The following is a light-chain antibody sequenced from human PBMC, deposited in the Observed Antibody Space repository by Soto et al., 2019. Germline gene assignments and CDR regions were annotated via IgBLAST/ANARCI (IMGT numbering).Light chain of an antibody. CDR1: QSPLYSDGNTY. CDR3: MQGTHWPWT. Sequence: DVVMTQSPLSLPVTLGQPASISCRSSQSPLYSDGNTYLSWFQQRPGQSPRRLIYKVSNRDSGVPDRFSGSGSGTDFTLKISRVEAEDVGVYYCMQGTHWPWTFGQGTNVDIK. J-gene: IGKJ1*01. CDR2: KVS. V-gene: IGKV2-30*01.